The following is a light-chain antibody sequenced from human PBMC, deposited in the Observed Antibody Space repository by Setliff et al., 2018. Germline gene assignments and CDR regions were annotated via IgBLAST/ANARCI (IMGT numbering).Light chain of an antibody. V-gene: IGLV2-14*01. CDR2: EVS. Sequence: QSVLTQPASVSGSPGQSITISCTGTSSDVGSHNYVSWYQQHPGKAPKLMIYEVSNRPSGVSNRFSGSKSGNAASLTISGLQAEDEGDYYCSSYAGSNKLVFGTGTKGTV. CDR1: SSDVGSHNY. CDR3: SSYAGSNKLV. J-gene: IGLJ1*01.